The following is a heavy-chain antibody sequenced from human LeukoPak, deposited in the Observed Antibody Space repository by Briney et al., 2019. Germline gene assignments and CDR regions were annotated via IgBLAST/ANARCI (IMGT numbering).Heavy chain of an antibody. D-gene: IGHD3-22*01. CDR1: GFTVSSNY. CDR3: ASHGYYDSNLRVY. CDR2: IYSGGST. V-gene: IGHV3-66*04. Sequence: GGSLRLSCAASGFTVSSNYMSWVRQAPGRGLEWVSVIYSGGSTHYADSVKGRFTISRDNSKNTLYLQMNSLRAEDTAVYYCASHGYYDSNLRVYWGQGTLVTVSS. J-gene: IGHJ4*02.